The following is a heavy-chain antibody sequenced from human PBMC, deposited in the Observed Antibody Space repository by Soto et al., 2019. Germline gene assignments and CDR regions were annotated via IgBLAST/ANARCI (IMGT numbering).Heavy chain of an antibody. J-gene: IGHJ4*01. Sequence: SETLSLTCSVSGISIDKNYWTWIRQIPGKGLEWIGYILCGGSSSFNPSLKSRVTMSIDTSKSQFSLKLSSVTAADTAVYYCARGAISTKIEYWGHGTLVTVSS. D-gene: IGHD2-2*02. V-gene: IGHV4-59*01. CDR1: GISIDKNY. CDR2: ILCGGSS. CDR3: ARGAISTKIEY.